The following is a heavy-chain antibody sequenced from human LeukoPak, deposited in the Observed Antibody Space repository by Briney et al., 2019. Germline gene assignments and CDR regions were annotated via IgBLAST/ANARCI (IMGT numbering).Heavy chain of an antibody. D-gene: IGHD6-6*01. CDR1: GGSFSGYY. Sequence: PSETLSLTCAVYGGSFSGYYWSWIRQPPGKGLEWIGEINHSGSTNYNPSLKSRVTISVDTSKNQFSLKLSSVTAADTAVYYCARHVRDAEYSSSSYEDYYYYYMDVWGKGTTVTVSS. V-gene: IGHV4-34*01. CDR2: INHSGST. J-gene: IGHJ6*03. CDR3: ARHVRDAEYSSSSYEDYYYYYMDV.